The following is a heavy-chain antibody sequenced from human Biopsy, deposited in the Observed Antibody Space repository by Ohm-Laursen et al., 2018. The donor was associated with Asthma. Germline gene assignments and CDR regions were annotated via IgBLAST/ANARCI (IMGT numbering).Heavy chain of an antibody. D-gene: IGHD3-9*01. CDR3: ARTYYDFLTGQVKDVFGV. V-gene: IGHV1-3*04. CDR2: VNTGNGDT. Sequence: SVKVSCQASGCNFISFAIHWVRQAPGQRLEWMGWVNTGNGDTKYSQKFQGRVTITRDTSASTAYMELRSLRSEDTATYYCARTYYDFLTGQVKDVFGVWGQGTMVTVSS. J-gene: IGHJ3*01. CDR1: GCNFISFA.